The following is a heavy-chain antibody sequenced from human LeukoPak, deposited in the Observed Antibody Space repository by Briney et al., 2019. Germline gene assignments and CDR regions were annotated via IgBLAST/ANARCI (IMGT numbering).Heavy chain of an antibody. CDR2: IYWNDEE. CDR1: GFSLSTSGVG. Sequence: SGPTLVNPTQTLTLTCTFSGFSLSTSGVGVGWIRQPPGKALEWLALIYWNDEERYSPSLKSRLTITKDTSKSQVVLTMTSMDPVDTATYYCARRLTGGGSDYWGQGTLVTVSS. J-gene: IGHJ4*02. V-gene: IGHV2-5*01. D-gene: IGHD3-10*01. CDR3: ARRLTGGGSDY.